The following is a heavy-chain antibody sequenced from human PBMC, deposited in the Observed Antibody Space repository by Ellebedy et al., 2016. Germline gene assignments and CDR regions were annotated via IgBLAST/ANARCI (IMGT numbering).Heavy chain of an antibody. CDR3: ARQLGKEVWGINWFDP. CDR2: IHPGDSDT. CDR1: GYSFTSYW. V-gene: IGHV5-51*01. D-gene: IGHD7-27*01. Sequence: GESLKISCKGSGYSFTSYWNGWVRQMPGKGLEWMGIIHPGDSDTRYSPSFQGQVTISADKSISTAYLQWSSLKASDTAMYYCARQLGKEVWGINWFDPWGQGTLVTVSS. J-gene: IGHJ5*02.